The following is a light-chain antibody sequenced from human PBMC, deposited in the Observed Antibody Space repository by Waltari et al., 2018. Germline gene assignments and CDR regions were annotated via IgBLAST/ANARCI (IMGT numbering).Light chain of an antibody. Sequence: DIQLTQSPSFLSTSVGDRVTITCRASQDISSHLAWYQQKPGKAPRLLVYGASTLHSGVPSRFSCTGSGTEFTLTINNLQPEDFATYYCQQLIRFPTFTFGQGTKLQIE. V-gene: IGKV1-9*01. CDR1: QDISSH. J-gene: IGKJ2*01. CDR2: GAS. CDR3: QQLIRFPTFT.